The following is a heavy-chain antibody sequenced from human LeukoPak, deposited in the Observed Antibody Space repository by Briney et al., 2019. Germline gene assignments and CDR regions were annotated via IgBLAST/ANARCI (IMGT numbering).Heavy chain of an antibody. CDR2: ISSSSSYI. CDR3: ARDTYDILTGYYKWAFDI. V-gene: IGHV3-21*06. Sequence: GGSLRLSCAASGFTLSSYTMNWVRQAPGKGLEWVSSISSSSSYIYYADSVKGRFTISRDNAKNSLYLQMNSLRAEDTAVYYCARDTYDILTGYYKWAFDIWGQGTMVTVSS. J-gene: IGHJ3*02. CDR1: GFTLSSYT. D-gene: IGHD3-9*01.